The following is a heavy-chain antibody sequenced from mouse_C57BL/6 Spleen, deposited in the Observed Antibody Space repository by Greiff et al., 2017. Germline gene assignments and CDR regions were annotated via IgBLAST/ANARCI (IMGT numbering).Heavy chain of an antibody. J-gene: IGHJ3*01. CDR3: ATFIYYGYGLGFAD. CDR2: IDPANGNT. D-gene: IGHD2-2*01. CDR1: GFNIKNTY. V-gene: IGHV14-3*01. Sequence: VQLQQSVAELVRPGASVKLSCTASGFNIKNTYMHWVKQRPEQGLAWIGRIDPANGNTKYAPKFPGKATITADTSSNTAYLQLSSLTSEDTAIYYCATFIYYGYGLGFADWGQGTLVTVSA.